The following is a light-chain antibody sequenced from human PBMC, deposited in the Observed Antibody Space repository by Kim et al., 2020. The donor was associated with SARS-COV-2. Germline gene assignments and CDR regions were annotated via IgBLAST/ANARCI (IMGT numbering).Light chain of an antibody. CDR1: SSW. Sequence: SSWLAWYQQKPGKAPKLLIYRSSSLETGVPSRFSGSESGTEFTLTISSLQPDDFATYYCQQYNLYQGTFGQGTKVDIK. CDR3: QQYNLYQGT. J-gene: IGKJ1*01. V-gene: IGKV1-5*03. CDR2: RSS.